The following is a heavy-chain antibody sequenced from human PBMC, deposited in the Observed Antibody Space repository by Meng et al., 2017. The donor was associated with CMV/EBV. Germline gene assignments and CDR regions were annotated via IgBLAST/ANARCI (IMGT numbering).Heavy chain of an antibody. CDR1: GFTFSSYG. V-gene: IGHV3-30*02. CDR3: AKDGRADIVVVPAAIDY. J-gene: IGHJ4*02. Sequence: GESLKISCAASGFTFSSYGMHWVRQAPGKGLEWVAFIRYDGSNKYYADYVKGRFTISRDNSKNTLYLQMNSLRAEDTAVYYCAKDGRADIVVVPAAIDYWGQGTLVTVSS. CDR2: IRYDGSNK. D-gene: IGHD2-2*01.